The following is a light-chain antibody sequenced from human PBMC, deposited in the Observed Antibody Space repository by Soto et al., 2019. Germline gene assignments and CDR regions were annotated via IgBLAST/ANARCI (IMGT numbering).Light chain of an antibody. CDR3: SAWDDSLNGVV. CDR2: TND. V-gene: IGLV1-44*01. J-gene: IGLJ3*02. CDR1: TSNIGMNT. Sequence: QSVLTQPPSASGTPGQRVTISCSGSTSNIGMNTVNWYHHLPGTAPKLLIHTNDERPSGVPDRFSGSKSGTSASLAISGLQSEDEADYYCSAWDDSLNGVVFGGETKLTVL.